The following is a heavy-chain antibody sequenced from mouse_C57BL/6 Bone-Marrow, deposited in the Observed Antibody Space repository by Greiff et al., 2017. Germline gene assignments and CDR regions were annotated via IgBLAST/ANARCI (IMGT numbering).Heavy chain of an antibody. V-gene: IGHV1-55*01. CDR1: GYTFTSYW. CDR2: LYPGSGST. CDR3: ARPAYYSNLYAMDY. J-gene: IGHJ4*01. D-gene: IGHD2-5*01. Sequence: VQLQQPGAELVKPGASVKMSCKASGYTFTSYWITWVKQRPGQGLEWIGDLYPGSGSTNYNEKFKSKATLTVDTSTSTAYMQLSSLTSEDSAVYDCARPAYYSNLYAMDYWGQGTSVTVSA.